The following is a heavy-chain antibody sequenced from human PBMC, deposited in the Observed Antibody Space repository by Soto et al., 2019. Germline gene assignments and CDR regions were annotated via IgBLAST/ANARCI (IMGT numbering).Heavy chain of an antibody. CDR3: ARGWVGYCSGGSCAGPFDY. V-gene: IGHV3-23*01. J-gene: IGHJ4*02. CDR1: GFTFRTYA. Sequence: EVQLLESGGGLVQRGGSLRLSCAASGFTFRTYAMNWVRQAPGKGLEWVSALSGNGGSTYYADPVKGRFPISRDNSQNTLYLEMNSLRADDTAVYYCARGWVGYCSGGSCAGPFDYWGQGTLVTVSS. D-gene: IGHD2-15*01. CDR2: LSGNGGST.